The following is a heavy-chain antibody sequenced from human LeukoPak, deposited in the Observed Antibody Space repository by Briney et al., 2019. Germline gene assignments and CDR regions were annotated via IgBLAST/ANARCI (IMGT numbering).Heavy chain of an antibody. CDR3: AGDRGSSSSWHYYYYMDV. V-gene: IGHV1-69*05. CDR2: IIPIFGTA. D-gene: IGHD6-6*01. Sequence: ASVKVSCKASGGTFSSYAISWVRQAPGQGLEWMGRIIPIFGTANYAQKFQGRVTITTDESTSTAYMELSSLRSEDTAVYYCAGDRGSSSSWHYYYYMDVWGKGTTVTVSS. J-gene: IGHJ6*03. CDR1: GGTFSSYA.